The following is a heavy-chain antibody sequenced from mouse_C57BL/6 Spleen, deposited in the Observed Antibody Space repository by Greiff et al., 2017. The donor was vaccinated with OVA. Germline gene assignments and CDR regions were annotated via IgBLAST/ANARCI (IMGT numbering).Heavy chain of an antibody. Sequence: VQLQQSGAELAKPGASVKLSCKASGYTFTSYWMHWVKQRPGQGLGWIGYINPSSGYTKYNQKFKDKATLTADKSSSTAYMQLSSLTYEDSAVYYCARDYYGSSPAMDYWGQGTSVTVS. J-gene: IGHJ4*01. CDR1: GYTFTSYW. CDR2: INPSSGYT. CDR3: ARDYYGSSPAMDY. D-gene: IGHD1-1*01. V-gene: IGHV1-7*01.